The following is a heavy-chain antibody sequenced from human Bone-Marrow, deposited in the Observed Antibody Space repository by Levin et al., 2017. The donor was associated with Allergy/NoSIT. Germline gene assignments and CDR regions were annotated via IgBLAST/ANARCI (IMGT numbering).Heavy chain of an antibody. V-gene: IGHV1-24*01. CDR2: FDREDGET. CDR1: GYTLTELS. CDR3: ATDLLAPAGVVDY. D-gene: IGHD6-25*01. Sequence: PGESLKISCKVSGYTLTELSIHWVRQAPGKGLEWMGNFDREDGETVYAQKFQGRVTMTEDTSRDTAYMELSSLRSEDTAIYYCATDLLAPAGVVDYWGQGTLVTVSS. J-gene: IGHJ4*02.